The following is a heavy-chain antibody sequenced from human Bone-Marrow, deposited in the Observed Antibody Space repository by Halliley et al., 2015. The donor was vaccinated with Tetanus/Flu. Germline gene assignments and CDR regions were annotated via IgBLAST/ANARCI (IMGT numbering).Heavy chain of an antibody. CDR3: AKSLVPGSGFEAIPDY. CDR2: IWYDGSKK. CDR1: GFTFSSYG. V-gene: IGHV3-33*06. J-gene: IGHJ4*02. D-gene: IGHD3-3*01. Sequence: SLRLSCAASGFTFSSYGMHWVRQAPGKGLEWVAVIWYDGSKKYYADSVKGRFTTSRDNSKNTLYLQINSLRAEDTAVYYCAKSLVPGSGFEAIPDYWGQGTLVTVPS.